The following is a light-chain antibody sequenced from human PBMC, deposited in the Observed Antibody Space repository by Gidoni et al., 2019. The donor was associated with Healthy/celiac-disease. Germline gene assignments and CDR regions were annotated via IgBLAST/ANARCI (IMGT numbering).Light chain of an antibody. J-gene: IGKJ3*01. V-gene: IGKV3-20*01. CDR1: QSVSSSY. Sequence: EIVLTQSPGTLSLSPGERATLSCRASQSVSSSYLAWYQQKPGQAPRLLIYGASSRATGIPDRFSGSGSGTDFTLTISRLEPEDFAVYYCQQYGSSPPMITFGPXTKVDIK. CDR2: GAS. CDR3: QQYGSSPPMIT.